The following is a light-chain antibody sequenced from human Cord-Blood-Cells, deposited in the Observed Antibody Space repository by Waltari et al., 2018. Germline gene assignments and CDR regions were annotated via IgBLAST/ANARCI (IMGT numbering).Light chain of an antibody. J-gene: IGLJ2*01. CDR2: DVS. CDR1: SSDVGGYNY. Sequence: QSALTHPPPVSGSPGQSVPISCTGTSSDVGGYNYVSWSTQHPGKPPKLMISDVSKRPSGVPDRFSGSKSGNTASLTISGLQAEDEADYYCCSYAGSYTLVFGGGTKLTVL. V-gene: IGLV2-11*01. CDR3: CSYAGSYTLV.